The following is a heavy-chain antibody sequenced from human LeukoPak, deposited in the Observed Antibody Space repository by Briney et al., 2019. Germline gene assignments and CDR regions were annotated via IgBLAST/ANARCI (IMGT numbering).Heavy chain of an antibody. CDR1: GGSISSGGYP. J-gene: IGHJ4*02. CDR3: ARVRVRGVLDY. D-gene: IGHD3-10*01. V-gene: IGHV4-30-2*01. CDR2: IYHSGST. Sequence: PSETLSLTCAVSGGSISSGGYPWSWIRQPPGKGLEWIGYIYHSGSTYYNPSLKSRVTISVDRSKNQFSLKLSSVTAADTAVYYCARVRVRGVLDYWGQGTLVTVSS.